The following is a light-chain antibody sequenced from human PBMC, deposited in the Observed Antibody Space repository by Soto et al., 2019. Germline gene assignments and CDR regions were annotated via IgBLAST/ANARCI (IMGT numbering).Light chain of an antibody. Sequence: QSALTQPTSVSGSAGQSITISCTGNSHDIGAYDYVSWYQQHPGKAPTLMIFDVSQRPSGVPDRFSGSKSGNTASLTISGLQAEDEADYYCCSYGGSYTWVFGGGTKVTVL. CDR1: SHDIGAYDY. CDR3: CSYGGSYTWV. V-gene: IGLV2-11*01. CDR2: DVS. J-gene: IGLJ3*02.